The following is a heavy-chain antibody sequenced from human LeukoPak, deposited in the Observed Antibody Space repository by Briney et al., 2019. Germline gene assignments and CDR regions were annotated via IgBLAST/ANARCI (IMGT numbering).Heavy chain of an antibody. Sequence: GASVKVSCKASGGTPSNSAISWVRQAPGQGLEWMGGIIPIFGTANYAQKFQGRVTITADESTSTAYMELSSLRSEDTAVYYCARDFDYGDSKTRSNWFDPWGQGTLVTVSS. CDR2: IIPIFGTA. CDR3: ARDFDYGDSKTRSNWFDP. J-gene: IGHJ5*02. V-gene: IGHV1-69*13. CDR1: GGTPSNSA. D-gene: IGHD4-17*01.